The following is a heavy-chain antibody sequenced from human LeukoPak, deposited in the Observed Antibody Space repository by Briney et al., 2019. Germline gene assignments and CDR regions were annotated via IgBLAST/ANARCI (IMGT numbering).Heavy chain of an antibody. CDR1: GGTFSNYG. J-gene: IGHJ4*02. CDR3: ARFDPGVHPGDY. D-gene: IGHD3-10*01. V-gene: IGHV1-69*13. Sequence: GASVKVSCTASGGTFSNYGIGWVRQAPGQGLEWMGGIIPIFGTANYAQNLQGRVTITADESTTTAYMELSSLRSDDTAVYYCARFDPGVHPGDYWGQGTLVTVSS. CDR2: IIPIFGTA.